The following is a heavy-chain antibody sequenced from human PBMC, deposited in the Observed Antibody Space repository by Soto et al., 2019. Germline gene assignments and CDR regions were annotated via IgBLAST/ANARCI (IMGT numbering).Heavy chain of an antibody. J-gene: IGHJ4*02. V-gene: IGHV4-30-2*01. Sequence: TSETLSLTCAVSGGPISSGGYSWSWIRQPPGKGLEWIGYIYHSGSTYYNPSLKSRVTISVDRSKNQFSLKLSSVTAADTAVYYCASQTEDYEFDYWGQGTLVTVSS. CDR2: IYHSGST. D-gene: IGHD4-17*01. CDR3: ASQTEDYEFDY. CDR1: GGPISSGGYS.